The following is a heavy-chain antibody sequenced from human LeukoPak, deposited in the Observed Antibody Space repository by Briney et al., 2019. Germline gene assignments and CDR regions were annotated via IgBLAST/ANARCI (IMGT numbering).Heavy chain of an antibody. D-gene: IGHD2-15*01. CDR1: GFTFSSYA. J-gene: IGHJ4*02. CDR2: ISGSGGST. Sequence: PGGSLRLSCAASGFTFSSYAMSWVRQAPGKGLEWVSAISGSGGSTYYADPVKGRFTISRDNSKNTLYLQMNSLRAEDTAVYYCAKDSFGVAAHPRPFDYWGQGTLVTVSS. V-gene: IGHV3-23*01. CDR3: AKDSFGVAAHPRPFDY.